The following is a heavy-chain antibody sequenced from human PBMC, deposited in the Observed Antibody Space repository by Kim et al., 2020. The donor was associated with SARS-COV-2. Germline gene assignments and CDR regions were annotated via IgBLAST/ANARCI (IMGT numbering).Heavy chain of an antibody. Sequence: GGSLRLSCAASGFAFGTHSMNWVRQAPGKGLEWVSSIGGSTNYIYYADSVKGRFTISRDNAKNSLYLQMRSLRAEDTAVYYCARGGYCSSTSCYFYYYALDVWGQGTTVTVSS. CDR3: ARGGYCSSTSCYFYYYALDV. CDR2: IGGSTNYI. D-gene: IGHD2-2*01. V-gene: IGHV3-21*01. CDR1: GFAFGTHS. J-gene: IGHJ6*02.